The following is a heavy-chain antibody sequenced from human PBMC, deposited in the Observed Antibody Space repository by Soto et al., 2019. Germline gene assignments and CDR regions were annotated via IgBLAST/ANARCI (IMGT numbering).Heavy chain of an antibody. CDR3: ARESYGDYVKAFDI. D-gene: IGHD4-17*01. Sequence: GGSLRLSCAASGFTFSSYSMNWVRQAPGKGLEWVSYISSSSSTIYYADSVKGRFTISRDNAKNSLYLQMNSLSAEDTAVYYCARESYGDYVKAFDIWGQGTMVTVSS. V-gene: IGHV3-48*01. CDR1: GFTFSSYS. J-gene: IGHJ3*02. CDR2: ISSSSSTI.